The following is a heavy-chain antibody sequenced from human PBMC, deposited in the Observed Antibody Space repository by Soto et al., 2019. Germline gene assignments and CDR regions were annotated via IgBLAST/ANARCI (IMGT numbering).Heavy chain of an antibody. V-gene: IGHV3-49*04. J-gene: IGHJ3*02. D-gene: IGHD5-12*01. Sequence: GGSLRLSCKTSGFTFGDYAMSWVRQAPGKGLEWVGFIRSKVYGGATEYAASVQGRFTMSRDDFKSIAYLHMNSLKTEDTALYFCTRAAADAYNYGAFDIWGQGTMVTVSS. CDR2: IRSKVYGGAT. CDR1: GFTFGDYA. CDR3: TRAAADAYNYGAFDI.